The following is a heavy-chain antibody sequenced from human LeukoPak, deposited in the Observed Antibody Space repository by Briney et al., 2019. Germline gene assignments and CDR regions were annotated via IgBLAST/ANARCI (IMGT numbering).Heavy chain of an antibody. Sequence: GASVKVSCKASGYTFTSYDINWVRQATGQGLEWMGWMNPNSGNTGYAQRFQGRVTMTRNTSISTAYMELSSLRSEDTAVYYCARVDWNSGEWSDPWGQGTLVTVSS. D-gene: IGHD1-7*01. V-gene: IGHV1-8*01. CDR2: MNPNSGNT. J-gene: IGHJ5*02. CDR1: GYTFTSYD. CDR3: ARVDWNSGEWSDP.